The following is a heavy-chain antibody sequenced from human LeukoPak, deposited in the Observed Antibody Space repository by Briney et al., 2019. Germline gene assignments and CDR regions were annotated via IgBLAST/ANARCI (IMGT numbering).Heavy chain of an antibody. Sequence: GGSLRLSCATSGFTFSGYAMSWVRQAPGKGLAWVSTIIGSGTTTYYADSVKGRFTISRDNSKNTLYLQMNSLRAEDTAIYYCAKDYDYGAYYFDYWGQGTPVTVSS. V-gene: IGHV3-23*01. J-gene: IGHJ4*02. CDR2: IIGSGTTT. D-gene: IGHD4/OR15-4a*01. CDR1: GFTFSGYA. CDR3: AKDYDYGAYYFDY.